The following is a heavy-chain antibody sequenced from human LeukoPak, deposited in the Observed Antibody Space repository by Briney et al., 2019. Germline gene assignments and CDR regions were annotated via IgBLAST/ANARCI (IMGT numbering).Heavy chain of an antibody. J-gene: IGHJ4*01. CDR1: GYTFNDFH. CDR2: INPSSGGT. CDR3: AGEGIAAAAFDY. Sequence: ASVKVSCKASGYTFNDFHLHWVRQAPGQGLEWMGWINPSSGGTNYAQNFQGRVTMTRDTSISTAYMELSRLRSDDTAVYYCAGEGIAAAAFDYWGHGTLVSVFS. V-gene: IGHV1-2*02. D-gene: IGHD6-13*01.